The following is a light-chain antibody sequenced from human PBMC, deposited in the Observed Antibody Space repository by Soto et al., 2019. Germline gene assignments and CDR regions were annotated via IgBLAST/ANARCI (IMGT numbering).Light chain of an antibody. Sequence: QSALTQPPSASGSPGQSVTISCTGTSSDVGGYNYVSWYQHHPGKAPKLIIYEVYKRPSGVPDRFSGSKSGNTAALTVSGLQAEDEADSYCSSYXGTNSHVSGTGTKVTVL. CDR1: SSDVGGYNY. V-gene: IGLV2-8*01. CDR3: SSYXGTNSHV. J-gene: IGLJ1*01. CDR2: EVY.